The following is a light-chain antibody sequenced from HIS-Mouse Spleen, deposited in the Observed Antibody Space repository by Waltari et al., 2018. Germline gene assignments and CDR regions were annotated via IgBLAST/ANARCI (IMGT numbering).Light chain of an antibody. CDR3: AAWDDSLSGPV. CDR1: SSNLGSIY. V-gene: IGLV1-47*01. J-gene: IGLJ3*02. CDR2: RNN. Sequence: QSVLTQPPSASEPPGQTATISCSGISSNLGSIYVFWYQQLPGTAPKLLIYRNNHRPSGVPDRFSGSKSGTSASLAISGLRSEDEADYYCAAWDDSLSGPVFGGGTKLTVL.